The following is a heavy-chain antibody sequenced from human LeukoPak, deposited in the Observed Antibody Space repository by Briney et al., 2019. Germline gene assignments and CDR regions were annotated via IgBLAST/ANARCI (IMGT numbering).Heavy chain of an antibody. V-gene: IGHV6-1*01. Sequence: SQTLSLTCAISGDSVSSNSAAWNWIRQSPSRGLEWLGRTYYRSKWCNDYAVSVKSRITINPDSSKTKFSLQLNSETPEDTVVYYCARDKRGYYYGSGLNWFDPWGQGTLVTVSS. CDR2: TYYRSKWCN. J-gene: IGHJ5*02. CDR3: ARDKRGYYYGSGLNWFDP. CDR1: GDSVSSNSAA. D-gene: IGHD3-10*01.